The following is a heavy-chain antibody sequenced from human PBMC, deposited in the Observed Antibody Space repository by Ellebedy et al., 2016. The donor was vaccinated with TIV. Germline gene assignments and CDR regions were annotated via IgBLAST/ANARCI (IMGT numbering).Heavy chain of an antibody. CDR1: GFTFSNYA. V-gene: IGHV3-23*01. J-gene: IGHJ3*02. D-gene: IGHD3-16*01. CDR2: ITGIGTST. CDR3: AKPMGPGGRFDAFDI. Sequence: GESLKISXAASGFTFSNYAMSWVRQAPGKGLEWVSAITGIGTSTYYADSVKGRFTISRDNSKNTLSLQMNSLRADDTAIYYCAKPMGPGGRFDAFDIWGQGTLVTVPS.